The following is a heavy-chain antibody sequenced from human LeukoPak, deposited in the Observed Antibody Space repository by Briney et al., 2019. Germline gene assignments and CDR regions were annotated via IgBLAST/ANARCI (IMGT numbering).Heavy chain of an antibody. CDR2: ISAYNGNT. CDR1: GYTFTSYG. D-gene: IGHD3-22*01. J-gene: IGHJ4*01. Sequence: ASVKDSDKASGYTFTSYGITWVRQAPGQGLEWMGWISAYNGNTNYAQKVQGRVTMTTDTSTSTAYMELRSLRSDDTAVYYCARVSHYYDSEIGYWGPGTLVTVSS. V-gene: IGHV1-18*01. CDR3: ARVSHYYDSEIGY.